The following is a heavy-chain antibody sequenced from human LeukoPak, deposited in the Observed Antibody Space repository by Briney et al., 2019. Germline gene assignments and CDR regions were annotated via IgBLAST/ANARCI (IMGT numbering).Heavy chain of an antibody. D-gene: IGHD3-10*01. CDR1: GFTFSSYS. V-gene: IGHV3-21*01. J-gene: IGHJ4*02. CDR2: ISSSSSYI. Sequence: GGSLRLSCAASGFTFSSYSMNWVRQAPGKGLEWVSSISSSSSYIYYADSAKGRFTISRDNAKNSLYLQMNSLRAEDTAVYYCARDLSAGAPELPHEDYWGQGTLVTVSS. CDR3: ARDLSAGAPELPHEDY.